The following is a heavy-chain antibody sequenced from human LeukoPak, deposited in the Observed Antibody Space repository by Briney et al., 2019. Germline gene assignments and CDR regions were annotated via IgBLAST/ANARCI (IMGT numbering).Heavy chain of an antibody. CDR2: ISYDGSNK. Sequence: QPGRSLRLSCAASGFTFSSYAMHWVHQAPGKGLEWVAVISYDGSNKYYADSVKGRFTISRDNSKNTLYLQMNSLRAEDTAVYYCARGSAIFGVVITPYYYNGMDVWGQGTTVTVSS. CDR3: ARGSAIFGVVITPYYYNGMDV. V-gene: IGHV3-30-3*01. D-gene: IGHD3-3*01. J-gene: IGHJ6*02. CDR1: GFTFSSYA.